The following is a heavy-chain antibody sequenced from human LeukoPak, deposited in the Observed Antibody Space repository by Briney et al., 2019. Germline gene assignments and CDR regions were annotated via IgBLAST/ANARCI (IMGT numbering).Heavy chain of an antibody. J-gene: IGHJ4*02. D-gene: IGHD1-26*01. CDR2: ISGSGGIT. CDR3: ARDSVGTTSPYYFDY. V-gene: IGHV3-23*01. Sequence: GGSLRLSCAASGFIFNSHAMNWVRQAPGKGLEWVSVISGSGGITYYADSVEGRFTVSRDNSKNTLFLQMNSLRVEDTAVYYCARDSVGTTSPYYFDYWGQGTLVTVSS. CDR1: GFIFNSHA.